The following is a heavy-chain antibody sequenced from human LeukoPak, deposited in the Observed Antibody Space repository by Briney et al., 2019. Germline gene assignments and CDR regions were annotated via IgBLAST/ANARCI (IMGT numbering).Heavy chain of an antibody. CDR2: IYYSEST. CDR3: ARVRELLWFGEFPYYFDY. CDR1: GGSISSYY. Sequence: SETLSLTCTVSGGSISSYYWSWIRQPPGKGLEWIGYIYYSESTNYTPSLKSRITISVDTSKNQFSLKLSSVTAADTAVYHCARVRELLWFGEFPYYFDYWGQGTLVTVSS. V-gene: IGHV4-59*01. J-gene: IGHJ4*02. D-gene: IGHD3-10*01.